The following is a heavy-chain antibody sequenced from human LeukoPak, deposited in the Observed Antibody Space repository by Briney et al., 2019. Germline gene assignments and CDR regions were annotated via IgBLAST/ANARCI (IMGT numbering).Heavy chain of an antibody. Sequence: SETLSLTCPVSGGSISSGGYSWSWIRQPPGKGLEWIGYIYHSGSTYYNPSLKSRVTISVDRSKNQFSLKLSSVTAADTAVYYCARDPGYCSGGSCNYYYGMDVWGKGTTVTVSS. CDR1: GGSISSGGYS. D-gene: IGHD2-15*01. J-gene: IGHJ6*04. V-gene: IGHV4-30-2*01. CDR2: IYHSGST. CDR3: ARDPGYCSGGSCNYYYGMDV.